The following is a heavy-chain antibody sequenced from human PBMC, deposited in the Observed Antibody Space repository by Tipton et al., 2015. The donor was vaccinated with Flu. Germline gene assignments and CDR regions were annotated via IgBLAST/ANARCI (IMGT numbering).Heavy chain of an antibody. CDR2: ISHSGNT. J-gene: IGHJ4*02. V-gene: IGHV4-38-2*02. CDR1: GYSISSGCY. D-gene: IGHD3-10*01. Sequence: TLSLTCTVSGYSISSGCYWGWIRQPPGKGLEWIGSISHSGNTYYNPSLKSRVTMSVDTSKNQFSLKLNSVTAADTAVYYCARSTYYYGSGSSGYWGQGSLVTVSS. CDR3: ARSTYYYGSGSSGY.